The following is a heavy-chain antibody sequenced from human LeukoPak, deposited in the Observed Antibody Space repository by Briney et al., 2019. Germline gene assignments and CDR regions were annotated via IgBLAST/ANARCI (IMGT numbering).Heavy chain of an antibody. J-gene: IGHJ4*02. V-gene: IGHV1-18*01. Sequence: EASVKVSCKASGYTFTNYGINWVRQAPGQGLEWMGWISPYNGNTRYAQKFQGRVAMTTDTSTTTAYMELRGLRFNDTAVYYCARAGSGSGWYFDYWGQGTLVTVSS. D-gene: IGHD6-19*01. CDR3: ARAGSGSGWYFDY. CDR1: GYTFTNYG. CDR2: ISPYNGNT.